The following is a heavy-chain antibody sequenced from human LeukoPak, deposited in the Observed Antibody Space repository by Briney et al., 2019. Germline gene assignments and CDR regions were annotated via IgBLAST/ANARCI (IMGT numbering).Heavy chain of an antibody. CDR1: GFTFSSYW. J-gene: IGHJ4*02. D-gene: IGHD4-17*01. CDR2: INNDGSRT. V-gene: IGHV3-74*01. Sequence: GGSLRLSCAASGFTFSSYWMHWVRQAPGKGLVWVSRINNDGSRTFYADSVKGRFTISRDNAKNTLYLQMNSLRADDTAVYYCARGGSTYGDYEIDYWGQGTLVTVSS. CDR3: ARGGSTYGDYEIDY.